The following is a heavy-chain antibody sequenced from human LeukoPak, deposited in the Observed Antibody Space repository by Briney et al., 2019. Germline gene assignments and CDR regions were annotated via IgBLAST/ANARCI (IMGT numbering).Heavy chain of an antibody. Sequence: SVKVSCKAFGYTFTSYYMHWVRQAPGQGFEWMGRIIPIFGTANYAQKFQGRVTITTDESTSTAYMELSSLRSEDTAVYYCAKDFWEMGTDYFDYWGQGTLVTVSS. D-gene: IGHD5-24*01. CDR2: IIPIFGTA. CDR3: AKDFWEMGTDYFDY. CDR1: GYTFTSYY. J-gene: IGHJ4*02. V-gene: IGHV1-69*05.